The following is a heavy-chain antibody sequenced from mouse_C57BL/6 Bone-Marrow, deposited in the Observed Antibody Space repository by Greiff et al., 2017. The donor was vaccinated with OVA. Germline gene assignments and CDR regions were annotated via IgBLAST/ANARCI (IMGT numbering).Heavy chain of an antibody. J-gene: IGHJ2*01. CDR2: INPNYGTN. V-gene: IGHV1-39*01. D-gene: IGHD6-1*01. CDR3: SRESRSQPPLDIYY. CDR1: GYSFTDYN. Sequence: EVQLQESGPELVKPGASVKISCKASGYSFTDYNMNWVKQSNGKSLEWIGVINPNYGTNSYNQKLKGKATLTVDQSSSTAFMQLNSLTSEDSAVYDCSRESRSQPPLDIYYWGQGTTLTVSS.